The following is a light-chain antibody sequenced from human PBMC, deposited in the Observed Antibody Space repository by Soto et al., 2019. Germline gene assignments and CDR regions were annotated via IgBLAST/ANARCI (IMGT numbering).Light chain of an antibody. V-gene: IGLV2-14*01. CDR2: EVS. Sequence: QSVLTQPASVSGSPGQSITISCTGTSSDVGGYNYVSWYQQHPGKAPKLMIYEVSNRTSGVSNRFSGSKSGNTASLTISGLQAEDEADYYCSSYTSTITYVFGSGTKLTVL. J-gene: IGLJ1*01. CDR3: SSYTSTITYV. CDR1: SSDVGGYNY.